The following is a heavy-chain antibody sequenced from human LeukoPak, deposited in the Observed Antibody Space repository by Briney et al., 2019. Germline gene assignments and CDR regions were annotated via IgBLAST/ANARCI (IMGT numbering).Heavy chain of an antibody. CDR2: MSYGGANE. CDR3: TRDFRIVVTDY. J-gene: IGHJ4*02. V-gene: IGHV3-30-3*01. CDR1: GFTFTNYA. Sequence: GGSLRLSCAASGFTFTNYALHWVRQAPGKGLEWVAVMSYGGANEYYADSVKGRSTVSRDDSKNTLYLQMNSLRTEDTAIYYCTRDFRIVVTDYWGQGTLVTVSS. D-gene: IGHD1-26*01.